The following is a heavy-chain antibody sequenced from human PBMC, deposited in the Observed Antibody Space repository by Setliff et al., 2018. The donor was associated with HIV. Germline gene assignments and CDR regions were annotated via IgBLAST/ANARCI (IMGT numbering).Heavy chain of an antibody. J-gene: IGHJ4*02. V-gene: IGHV3-23*01. CDR3: ATGGGSYTPADY. D-gene: IGHD1-26*01. CDR2: ISASGGGT. CDR1: GFTFSTYA. Sequence: GESLRLSCAASGFTFSTYAMSWVRQVPGKGLEWVSVISASGGGTYYADSVKGRFTISKDNSKNTLYLQMSSLRAEDTAVYYCATGGGSYTPADYWGQGTLVTVSS.